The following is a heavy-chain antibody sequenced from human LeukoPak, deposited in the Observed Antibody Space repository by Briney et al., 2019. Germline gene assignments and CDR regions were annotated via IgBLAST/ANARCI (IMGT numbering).Heavy chain of an antibody. J-gene: IGHJ4*02. CDR1: GGSFSNYY. Sequence: SETLSLTCAVYGGSFSNYYWAWIRQSPGKGLEWIAEMNHSGSTNYNPSLKSRVTISVDTSKKQLSLKLSSVTAADTALFYCVYYDFSGSTLADCWGQGTLVTVSS. CDR2: MNHSGST. D-gene: IGHD3-22*01. V-gene: IGHV4-34*01. CDR3: VYYDFSGSTLADC.